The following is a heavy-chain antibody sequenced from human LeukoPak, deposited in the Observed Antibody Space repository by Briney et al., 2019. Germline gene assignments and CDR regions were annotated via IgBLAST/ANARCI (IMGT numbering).Heavy chain of an antibody. J-gene: IGHJ4*02. D-gene: IGHD1-14*01. CDR1: GGSVISSSYY. CDR3: ARQTGAGGDFDY. V-gene: IGHV4-39*01. CDR2: IYYSGST. Sequence: KPSETLSLTCTVSGGSVISSSYYWGWIRQPQGKGLEWIGSIYYSGSTYYNPSLKSRVPISVDTSKNQFSLKVTSVTAADTAVYYCARQTGAGGDFDYWGQGTLVTVSS.